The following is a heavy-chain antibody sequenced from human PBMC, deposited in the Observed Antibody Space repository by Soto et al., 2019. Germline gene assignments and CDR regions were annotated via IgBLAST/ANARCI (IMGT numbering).Heavy chain of an antibody. CDR2: ISEDGGNK. CDR3: VRRLTRTVSALGY. CDR1: GLTLNSFA. D-gene: IGHD6-19*01. Sequence: QVHLVESGGGVVQAGRSLRLSCTASGLTLNSFAIHWVRQAPGKGLEWVSVISEDGGNKYFAESVRGRFLISRDNSKNTVYLQMNSLRLEDTAVYFCVRRLTRTVSALGYWGQGTLVSVSS. J-gene: IGHJ4*02. V-gene: IGHV3-30-3*01.